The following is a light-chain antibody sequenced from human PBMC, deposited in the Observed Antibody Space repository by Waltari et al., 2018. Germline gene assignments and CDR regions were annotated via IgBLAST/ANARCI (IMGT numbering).Light chain of an antibody. CDR3: QQYGDSRT. CDR2: GAS. J-gene: IGKJ1*01. Sequence: EIVLTQSPGTLSLSPGERATLSCRASQSISTSYLAWFQQKPCQAPRLLIYGASTRVIGIPDRFGGSGSGTDFTLTISRLEPEDFAVYYCQQYGDSRTFGQGTKVE. CDR1: QSISTSY. V-gene: IGKV3-20*01.